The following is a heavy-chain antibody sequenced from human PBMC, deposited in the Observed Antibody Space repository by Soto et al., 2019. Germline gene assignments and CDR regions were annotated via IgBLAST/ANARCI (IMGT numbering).Heavy chain of an antibody. Sequence: QVQLVQSGAEVKKPGSSVKVSCKASGDTFSSYAINWVRQAPGQGLEWMGGIIPIFGTANYAQKFQGRVTITADESTSTAYMELSRLRSEDTAVYYCARLDYGGNSRTFDYWGQGTLVTVSS. V-gene: IGHV1-69*12. D-gene: IGHD4-17*01. CDR2: IIPIFGTA. CDR3: ARLDYGGNSRTFDY. CDR1: GDTFSSYA. J-gene: IGHJ4*02.